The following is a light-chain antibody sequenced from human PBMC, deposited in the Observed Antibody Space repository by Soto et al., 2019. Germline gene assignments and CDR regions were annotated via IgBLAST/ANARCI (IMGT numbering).Light chain of an antibody. CDR2: GAS. V-gene: IGKV3-15*01. J-gene: IGKJ1*01. CDR1: QSVRRN. Sequence: EVIMTQSPATLSASPGQTATLSCRASQSVRRNLAWYQQKPGQAPRLLIYGASTRATGIPARFSGSGSGTEFTLTISSRQSEDFAVYYCQQYNNWPPWTFGLGTKVEIK. CDR3: QQYNNWPPWT.